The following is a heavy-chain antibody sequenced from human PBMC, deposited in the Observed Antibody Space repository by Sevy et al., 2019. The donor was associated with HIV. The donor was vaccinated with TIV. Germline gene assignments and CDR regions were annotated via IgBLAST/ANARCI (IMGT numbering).Heavy chain of an antibody. CDR2: FYYSGKN. Sequence: SETLSLTCSVSGGSISSYYWSWIRQPPGKGLEWIGSFYYSGKNIYSPSLKSRVTISVDTSKNQFCLKLRSVTAADTAVYYCASEGPSYYDRSGYYRFDYWGQGTLVTVSS. V-gene: IGHV4-59*01. CDR3: ASEGPSYYDRSGYYRFDY. D-gene: IGHD3-22*01. J-gene: IGHJ4*02. CDR1: GGSISSYY.